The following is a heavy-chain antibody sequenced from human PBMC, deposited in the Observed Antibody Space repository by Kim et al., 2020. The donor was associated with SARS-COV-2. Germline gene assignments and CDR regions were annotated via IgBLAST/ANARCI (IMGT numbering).Heavy chain of an antibody. CDR3: AISAGGSRLVVFPS. V-gene: IGHV1-69*04. J-gene: IGHJ4*02. CDR1: GDIFSSNA. D-gene: IGHD2-15*01. Sequence: SVKVSCKASGDIFSSNAINWLRQAPGQRLEWLGRNIPILGTSDYSQEFQARVTFTADKDTTKAYMELSSLRSDDTAIYYCAISAGGSRLVVFPSWGLGT. CDR2: NIPILGTS.